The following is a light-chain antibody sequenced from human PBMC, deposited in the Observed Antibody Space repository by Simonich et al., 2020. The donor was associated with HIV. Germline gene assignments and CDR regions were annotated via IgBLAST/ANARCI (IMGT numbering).Light chain of an antibody. CDR1: QSVSTY. CDR3: QQRSKWPPFT. J-gene: IGKJ3*01. Sequence: EIVLTQSPATLSLSPGERATLSCRASQSVSTYLAWYQQKPGQAPRLLIYDASSRATGIPARFSGSGSGTDFTLTISSLEPEDFAVYYCQQRSKWPPFTFGPGTKVDNK. V-gene: IGKV3-11*01. CDR2: DAS.